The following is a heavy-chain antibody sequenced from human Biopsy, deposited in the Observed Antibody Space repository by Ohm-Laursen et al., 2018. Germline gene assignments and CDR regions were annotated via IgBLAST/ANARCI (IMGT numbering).Heavy chain of an antibody. Sequence: ASVKVSCKASGYSFTNHDINWVRQATGQGLEWMGWMNPNSGNTGYAQKFQDRVTMTWNTSTSTAYMELSSLRSGDTAVYYCAGGEGSSWFAPWGHGTLVTVSS. CDR2: MNPNSGNT. J-gene: IGHJ5*02. V-gene: IGHV1-8*01. CDR1: GYSFTNHD. CDR3: AGGEGSSWFAP.